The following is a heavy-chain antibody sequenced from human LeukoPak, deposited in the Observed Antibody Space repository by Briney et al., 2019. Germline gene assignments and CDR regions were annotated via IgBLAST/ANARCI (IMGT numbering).Heavy chain of an antibody. D-gene: IGHD5-12*01. CDR1: GYSFPNYW. J-gene: IGHJ4*02. CDR3: ASRLRERFDS. Sequence: GESLKISCKGSGYSFPNYWIGWVRQMPGKGLEWLGILYPGDSDTRYSPSFQGQVTISADKSISTAYLQWSSLKASDTAMYYCASRLRERFDSWGQGALVTVSS. CDR2: LYPGDSDT. V-gene: IGHV5-51*01.